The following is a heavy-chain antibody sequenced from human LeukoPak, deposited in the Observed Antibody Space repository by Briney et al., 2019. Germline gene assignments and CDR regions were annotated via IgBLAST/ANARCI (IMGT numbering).Heavy chain of an antibody. J-gene: IGHJ4*02. D-gene: IGHD3-22*01. Sequence: GGSLRLSCAASGFIFNDYYMSWIRQAPGKGLEWVSNITSSSSFTNYADSVMGRFTISRDNAKNSLYLQMNSLRAEDTAVYYCAREDYYSFDYWGQGTLVTVSS. V-gene: IGHV3-11*05. CDR2: ITSSSSFT. CDR3: AREDYYSFDY. CDR1: GFIFNDYY.